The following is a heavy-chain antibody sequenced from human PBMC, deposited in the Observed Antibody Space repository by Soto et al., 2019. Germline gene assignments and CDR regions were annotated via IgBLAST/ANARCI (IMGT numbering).Heavy chain of an antibody. CDR2: IKSKTDRGTT. V-gene: IGHV3-15*01. D-gene: IGHD3-16*02. CDR3: TTAMDLGELSLPLHFDY. CDR1: GFSFSYAW. Sequence: EVQLVESGGGLVKPGGSLSLSCAASGFSFSYAWMSWVRQAPGKGLEWVGRIKSKTDRGTTDYAAPVKGRFTISRDDLKNTLFLQMNSLKTEDTAVYYCTTAMDLGELSLPLHFDYWGPGTLVTVSS. J-gene: IGHJ4*02.